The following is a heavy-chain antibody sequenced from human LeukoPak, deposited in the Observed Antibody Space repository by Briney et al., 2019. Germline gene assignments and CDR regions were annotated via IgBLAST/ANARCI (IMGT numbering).Heavy chain of an antibody. V-gene: IGHV4-34*01. D-gene: IGHD3-3*01. CDR2: INHSGST. CDR1: GGSFSGYY. Sequence: SETLSLTCAVYGGSFSGYYWSWIRQPPGKGLEWIGEINHSGSTNYNPSLKSRVTISVDTSKNQFSLKLSSVTAADTAVYYCARIYYDFWSGYSLNYYYYGMDIWGQGTTATVSS. J-gene: IGHJ6*02. CDR3: ARIYYDFWSGYSLNYYYYGMDI.